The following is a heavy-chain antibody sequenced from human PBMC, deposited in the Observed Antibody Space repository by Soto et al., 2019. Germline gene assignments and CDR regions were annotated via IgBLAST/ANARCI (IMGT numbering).Heavy chain of an antibody. D-gene: IGHD3-10*01. CDR2: ISGNGGNT. V-gene: IGHV3-23*01. Sequence: EVQLLESGGDLVQPGGSLRLSCAASGFTFSTYAMSWVRQTPGKGLEWVSTISGNGGNTYYADSVKGRFTISRDNSKNTLYLQMNSLRAEDTAIYCAKRPASLLYFDYWGHGTLVTVSS. CDR3: AKRPASLLYFDY. J-gene: IGHJ4*01. CDR1: GFTFSTYA.